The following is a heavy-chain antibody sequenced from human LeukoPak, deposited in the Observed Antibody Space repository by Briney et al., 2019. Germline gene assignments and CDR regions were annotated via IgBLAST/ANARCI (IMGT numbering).Heavy chain of an antibody. CDR3: ARGLYSSSWYFSHFDY. D-gene: IGHD6-13*01. J-gene: IGHJ4*02. V-gene: IGHV4-34*01. Sequence: GSLRLSCAASGFTFSDYYMSWIRQPPGKGLEWIGEINHSGSTNYNPSLKSRVTISVDTSKNQFSLKLSSVTAADTAVHYCARGLYSSSWYFSHFDYWGQGTLVTVSS. CDR1: GFTFSDYY. CDR2: INHSGST.